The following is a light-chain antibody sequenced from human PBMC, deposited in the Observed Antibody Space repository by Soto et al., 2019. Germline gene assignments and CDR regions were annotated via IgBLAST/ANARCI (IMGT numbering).Light chain of an antibody. CDR3: QQYNIWPPWT. CDR1: QSLSSN. V-gene: IGKV3-15*01. Sequence: EIVMMQSPATLSVSPGERATLSCRASQSLSSNLAWYQQKPGQAPRLLIYGASTRATGIPARFSGSGSGTEFTLTISSLQSEDFAIYYCQQYNIWPPWTFGQGTKVDIK. J-gene: IGKJ1*01. CDR2: GAS.